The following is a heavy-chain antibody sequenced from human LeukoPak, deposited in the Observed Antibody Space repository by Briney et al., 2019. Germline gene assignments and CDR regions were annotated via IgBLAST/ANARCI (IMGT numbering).Heavy chain of an antibody. Sequence: SVTISCGASGGTCSSYAISGLRQAPGQGLEWMGGIIPIFGTANYAQKFQGRVTITADESTSTAYMELSSLRSEDTAVYYCAREVVVADTDYFDYWGQGTLVTVSS. CDR1: GGTCSSYA. CDR2: IIPIFGTA. V-gene: IGHV1-69*13. D-gene: IGHD2-15*01. J-gene: IGHJ4*02. CDR3: AREVVVADTDYFDY.